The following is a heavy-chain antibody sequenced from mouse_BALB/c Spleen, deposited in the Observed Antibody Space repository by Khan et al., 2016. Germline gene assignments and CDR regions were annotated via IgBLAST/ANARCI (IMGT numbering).Heavy chain of an antibody. CDR1: GYSITSDYA. J-gene: IGHJ3*01. Sequence: EVKLLESGPGLVKPSQSLSLTCTVTGYSITSDYAWNWIRQFPGNKLEWMGYINYSGSTNYNPSLKSRISITRDTSKNHLFLRVISVTTEDTATYYCARSYGYRGFAGWGQGTLVTVS. CDR2: INYSGST. D-gene: IGHD2-2*01. V-gene: IGHV3-2*02. CDR3: ARSYGYRGFAG.